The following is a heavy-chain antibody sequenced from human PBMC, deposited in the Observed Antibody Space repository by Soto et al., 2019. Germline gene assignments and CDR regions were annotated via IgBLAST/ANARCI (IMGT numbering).Heavy chain of an antibody. CDR1: GDSVSSNSAA. Sequence: SQTLSLTCAISGDSVSSNSAAWNGIRQSPSRGLEWLGRTYYRSKWYNDYAVSVKSRITINPDTSKNQFSLQLNSVTPEDTAVYYCARAVLAQWLVLDYWGQGTLVTVSS. J-gene: IGHJ4*02. CDR2: TYYRSKWYN. V-gene: IGHV6-1*01. CDR3: ARAVLAQWLVLDY. D-gene: IGHD6-19*01.